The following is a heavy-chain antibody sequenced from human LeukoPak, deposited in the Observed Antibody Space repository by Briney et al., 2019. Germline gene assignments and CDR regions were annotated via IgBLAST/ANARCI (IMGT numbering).Heavy chain of an antibody. D-gene: IGHD7-27*01. CDR2: IYPCDSDT. CDR3: SRPDLGI. Sequence: KGLEWMGIIYPCDSDTRYSPSFPRQVAVSDAKSMRNVYLQWSSLKASDTAMYYCSRPDLGIWGQGTLVTVSS. V-gene: IGHV5-51*01. J-gene: IGHJ4*02.